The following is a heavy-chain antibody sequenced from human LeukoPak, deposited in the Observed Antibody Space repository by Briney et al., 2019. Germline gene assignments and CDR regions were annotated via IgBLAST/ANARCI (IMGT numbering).Heavy chain of an antibody. J-gene: IGHJ6*04. CDR1: GFTFSSYA. CDR2: ISTSGDSK. D-gene: IGHD6-19*01. CDR3: AKRARVAVAGTFLDV. Sequence: GGSLRLSCAASGFTFSSYAMSWVRQAPGKGLDWVSAISTSGDSKYYADSVKGRFTISRDNSKNTLYLQLNSLRAEDTAVYYCAKRARVAVAGTFLDVWGKGTTVTVSS. V-gene: IGHV3-23*01.